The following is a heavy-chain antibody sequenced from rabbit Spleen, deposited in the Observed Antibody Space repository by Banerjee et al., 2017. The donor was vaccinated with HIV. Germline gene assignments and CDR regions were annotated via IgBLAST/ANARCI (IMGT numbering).Heavy chain of an antibody. CDR2: IDIGSSGFT. CDR3: ARETSSGWGIVSFYFSL. D-gene: IGHD4-1*01. CDR1: GVSFSSSSY. Sequence: QSLEESGGDLVKPGASLTLTCTASGVSFSSSSYLCWVRQAPGKGLEWIACIDIGSSGFTYFATWAKGRFTISKTSSTTVTLQMTSLTAADTATYFCARETSSGWGIVSFYFSLWGQGTLVTVS. J-gene: IGHJ4*01. V-gene: IGHV1S40*01.